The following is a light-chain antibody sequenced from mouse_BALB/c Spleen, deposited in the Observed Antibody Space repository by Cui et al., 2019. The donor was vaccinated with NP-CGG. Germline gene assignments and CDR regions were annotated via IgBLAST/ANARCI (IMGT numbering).Light chain of an antibody. Sequence: QAVVTQESAPTTSPGETVTLTCCSSTAAVTTSNYANWVQEKPDHLFTGLIGGTNNRAPGVPARFSGSLIGDKAALTITGAQTEDEAIYFCALWYSNHWVFGGGTKLTVL. CDR1: TAAVTTSNY. CDR2: GTN. J-gene: IGLJ1*01. V-gene: IGLV1*01. CDR3: ALWYSNHWV.